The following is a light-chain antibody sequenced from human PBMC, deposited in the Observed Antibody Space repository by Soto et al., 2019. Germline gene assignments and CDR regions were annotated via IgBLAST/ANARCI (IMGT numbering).Light chain of an antibody. V-gene: IGLV2-8*01. CDR3: SAYRDSKHVV. CDR2: DVT. CDR1: SSDIGGYNS. J-gene: IGLJ2*01. Sequence: QSALTQSPSASGSPGQSVTISCTGTSSDIGGYNSVSWYQQHPGKAPKVMIYDVTKRPSGVPARFSGSKSGNTASMTVSALQAEDEADYYFSAYRDSKHVVFGTGTKVTVL.